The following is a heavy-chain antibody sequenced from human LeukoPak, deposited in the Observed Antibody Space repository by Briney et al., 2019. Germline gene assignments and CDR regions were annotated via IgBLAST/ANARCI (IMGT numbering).Heavy chain of an antibody. Sequence: PSETLSLTCTVSGGSISRYYWTWIRQPPGKGLEWIGYLYYSGSTIYNPSLKSRVTISVDTSKNQFSLKLSSVTAADTAVYYCASAPNYYYYYMDVWGKGTTVTVSS. V-gene: IGHV4-59*01. CDR2: LYYSGST. J-gene: IGHJ6*03. CDR1: GGSISRYY. CDR3: ASAPNYYYYYMDV.